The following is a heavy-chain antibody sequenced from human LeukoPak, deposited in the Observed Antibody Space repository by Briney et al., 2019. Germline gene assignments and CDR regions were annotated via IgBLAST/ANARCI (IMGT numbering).Heavy chain of an antibody. J-gene: IGHJ5*02. CDR2: ISGSGGST. D-gene: IGHD5-24*01. CDR3: AKGRDGYNSWWFDP. Sequence: GGPLRLSCAASGFTFSSYAMSWVRQAPGKGLEWVSAISGSGGSTYYADSVKGRFTISRDNSKNTLYLQMNSLRAEDTAVYYCAKGRDGYNSWWFDPWGQGTLVTVSS. V-gene: IGHV3-23*01. CDR1: GFTFSSYA.